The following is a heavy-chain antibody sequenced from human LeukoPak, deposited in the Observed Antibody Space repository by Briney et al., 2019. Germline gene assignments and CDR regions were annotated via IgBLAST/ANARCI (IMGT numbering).Heavy chain of an antibody. J-gene: IGHJ6*04. V-gene: IGHV3-30*04. CDR3: AELGITMIGGV. Sequence: GGSLRLSCAASGFTFSSYAMHWVRQAPGKGLEWVAVISYDGSNKYFADSVKGRFTISRDNAKNSLYLQMNSLRAEDTAVYYCAELGITMIGGVWGKGTTVTISS. CDR2: ISYDGSNK. D-gene: IGHD3-10*02. CDR1: GFTFSSYA.